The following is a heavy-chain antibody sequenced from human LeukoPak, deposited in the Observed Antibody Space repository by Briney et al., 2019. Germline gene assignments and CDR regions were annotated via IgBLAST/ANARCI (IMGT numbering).Heavy chain of an antibody. CDR1: GFTFSTYE. D-gene: IGHD3-10*01. CDR2: ISTSGRTI. V-gene: IGHV3-48*03. J-gene: IGHJ3*02. Sequence: GRSLRLSCAASGFTFSTYEMNWVRQAPGRGLEWVSYISTSGRTIYYADSAKGRFTISRDNAKNSLYLQMNSLRAEDTAVYYCASYIRAPFDIWGQGTMVTVSS. CDR3: ASYIRAPFDI.